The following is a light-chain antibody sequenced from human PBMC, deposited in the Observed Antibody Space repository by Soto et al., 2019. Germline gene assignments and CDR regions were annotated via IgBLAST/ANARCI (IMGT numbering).Light chain of an antibody. CDR3: QQYNYWPPLT. CDR2: GAS. Sequence: EIVMTQSPGTLSVSPGERATLSCRASQSVSSNVAWYQQKPGQAPRLLIYGASTRATGIPARLSGSGSGTEFTLTISSLQSEDFAVYYCQQYNYWPPLTFGGGTKVEI. CDR1: QSVSSN. J-gene: IGKJ4*01. V-gene: IGKV3-15*01.